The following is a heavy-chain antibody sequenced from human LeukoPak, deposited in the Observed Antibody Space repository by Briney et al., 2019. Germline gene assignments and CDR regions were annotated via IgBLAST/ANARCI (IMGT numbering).Heavy chain of an antibody. J-gene: IGHJ3*01. CDR1: GGTFSSYA. CDR2: IIPIFGTA. Sequence: SVKVSCKASGGTFSSYAISWVRQAPGQGLEWMGGIIPIFGTANYAQKLQGRVTMTTDTSTSTAYMELRSLRSDDTAVYYCASFRGTVTTGPFVFDFWGKGTMVTVSS. CDR3: ASFRGTVTTGPFVFDF. V-gene: IGHV1-69*05. D-gene: IGHD4-17*01.